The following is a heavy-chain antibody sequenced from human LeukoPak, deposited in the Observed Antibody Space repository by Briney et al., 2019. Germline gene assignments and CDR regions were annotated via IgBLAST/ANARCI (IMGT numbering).Heavy chain of an antibody. Sequence: SETLSLTCTVSGDSISSYYWTWIRQRPGKGLEWIGYIYYSGSTNYNPSLKSRVTISIDTSKNQFSLKLSSVTAADTAVYYCARGYHDSSCYWLSYFDYWGQGTLVTVSS. CDR3: ARGYHDSSCYWLSYFDY. CDR2: IYYSGST. V-gene: IGHV4-59*01. J-gene: IGHJ4*02. D-gene: IGHD3-22*01. CDR1: GDSISSYY.